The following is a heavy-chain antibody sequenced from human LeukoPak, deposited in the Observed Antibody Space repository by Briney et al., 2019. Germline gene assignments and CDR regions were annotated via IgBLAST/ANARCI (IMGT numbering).Heavy chain of an antibody. V-gene: IGHV3-23*01. Sequence: GGSLRLSCGASGFTFNKYAMTWVRQAPGKGLEWVSAISGSGGSTYYADSVKGRFTISRDNSKNTLYLQMNSLRAEDTAVYYCARGWGFVDYWGQGTLVTVSS. CDR2: ISGSGGST. CDR1: GFTFNKYA. D-gene: IGHD3-10*01. J-gene: IGHJ4*02. CDR3: ARGWGFVDY.